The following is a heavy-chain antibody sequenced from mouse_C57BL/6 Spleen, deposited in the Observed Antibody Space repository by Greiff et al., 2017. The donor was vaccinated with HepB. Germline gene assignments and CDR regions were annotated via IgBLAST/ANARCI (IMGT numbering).Heavy chain of an antibody. CDR2: ISYSGST. CDR3: ASYSNYEYFDV. V-gene: IGHV3-1*01. Sequence: DVQLQESGPGMVKPSQSLSLTCTVTGYSITSGYDWHWIRHFPGNKLEWMGYISYSGSTNYNPSLKSRISITHDTSKNHFFLKLNSVTTEDTATYYCASYSNYEYFDVWGTGTTVTVSS. D-gene: IGHD2-5*01. CDR1: GYSITSGYD. J-gene: IGHJ1*03.